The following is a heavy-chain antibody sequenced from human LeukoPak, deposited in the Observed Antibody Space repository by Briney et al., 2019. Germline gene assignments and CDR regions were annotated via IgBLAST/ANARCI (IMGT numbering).Heavy chain of an antibody. CDR2: IVVGSGNT. J-gene: IGHJ4*02. V-gene: IGHV1-58*01. D-gene: IGHD3-10*01. Sequence: GASVKVSCKASGFTFTSSAVQWVRQARGQRLEWIGWIVVGSGNTNYAQEFQERVTITRDMSTSTAYMELSSLRSEDTAVYYCSADYYGSGIFDYFDYWRQGTLVTVSS. CDR1: GFTFTSSA. CDR3: SADYYGSGIFDYFDY.